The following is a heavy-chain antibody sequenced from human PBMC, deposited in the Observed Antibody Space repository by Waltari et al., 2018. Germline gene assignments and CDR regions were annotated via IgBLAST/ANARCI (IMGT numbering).Heavy chain of an antibody. Sequence: QVQLVQSGSELKKTGASVKVSCKASGYIFTSNALNWVRQAPGQGLEWLGWINPNTGTPMYAQGFTERFVFSLDTSVTTAYLQITSLKAEDTAIYYCARGHDFWSGYQNALDYWGQGTLVTVSS. CDR2: INPNTGTP. J-gene: IGHJ4*02. D-gene: IGHD3-3*01. V-gene: IGHV7-4-1*02. CDR1: GYIFTSNA. CDR3: ARGHDFWSGYQNALDY.